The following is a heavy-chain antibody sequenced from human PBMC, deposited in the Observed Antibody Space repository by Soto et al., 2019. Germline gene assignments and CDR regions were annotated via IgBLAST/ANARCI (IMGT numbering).Heavy chain of an antibody. CDR2: ISGSGGST. V-gene: IGHV3-23*01. D-gene: IGHD5-12*01. CDR1: GFTFSSYA. CDR3: ARVDGPTVATMYFDY. J-gene: IGHJ4*02. Sequence: GGSLRLSCAASGFTFSSYAMSWVRQAPGKGLEWVSAISGSGGSTYYADSAKGRFTISRDNDHNSLYLQMDSLRDEDTAVYYCARVDGPTVATMYFDYWGQGTLITVSS.